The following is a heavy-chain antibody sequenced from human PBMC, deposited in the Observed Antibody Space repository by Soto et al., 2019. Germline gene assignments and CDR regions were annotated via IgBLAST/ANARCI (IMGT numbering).Heavy chain of an antibody. J-gene: IGHJ4*02. D-gene: IGHD3-10*01. CDR3: ARDGFGKNNH. CDR1: GFTFSTYW. Sequence: PGRSLRLSCAASGFTFSTYWMHWVRQVPGKGLVWVSRMNGDGSSSSYADSVKGRFTISRDNAKNTLHLQMNTLRDEDTSVYYWARDGFGKNNHRGKGTLVTVSS. CDR2: MNGDGSSS. V-gene: IGHV3-74*01.